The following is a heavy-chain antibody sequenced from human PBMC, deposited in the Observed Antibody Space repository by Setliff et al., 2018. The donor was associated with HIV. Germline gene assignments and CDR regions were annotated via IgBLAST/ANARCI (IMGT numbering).Heavy chain of an antibody. D-gene: IGHD1-26*01. CDR3: APLVGATGAPSY. Sequence: GESLNISCAASGFTFSSYEMNWVRQAPGKGLEWVSYISTSGNRIHYADSVKGRFTISRDNAKNSLYLQMDSLRAEDTAVYYCAPLVGATGAPSYWGQGTLVTVSS. CDR1: GFTFSSYE. V-gene: IGHV3-48*03. J-gene: IGHJ4*02. CDR2: ISTSGNRI.